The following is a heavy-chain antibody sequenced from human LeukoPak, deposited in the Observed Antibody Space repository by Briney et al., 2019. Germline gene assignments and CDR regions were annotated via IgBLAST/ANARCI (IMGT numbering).Heavy chain of an antibody. D-gene: IGHD3-10*01. CDR1: GFTFSSYA. CDR3: AKDHGSLLWFGESSTIDY. Sequence: GGSLRLSCAASGFTFSSYAINWVRQAPGRGLEWVSAISGSGGSTYYADSVKGRFTISRDNSKNTLYLQMNSLRAEDTAVYYCAKDHGSLLWFGESSTIDYWGQGTLVTVSS. J-gene: IGHJ4*02. V-gene: IGHV3-23*01. CDR2: ISGSGGST.